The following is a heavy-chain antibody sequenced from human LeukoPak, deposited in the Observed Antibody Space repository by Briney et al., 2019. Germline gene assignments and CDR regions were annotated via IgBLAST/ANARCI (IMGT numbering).Heavy chain of an antibody. V-gene: IGHV1-18*01. CDR3: ARVVYYDSRGYPAAYKGMDV. CDR1: GYTFTSYG. Sequence: ASVKVSCKASGYTFTSYGISWVRQAPGQGLEWMGWISAYNGNTNYAQKLQGRVTMTTDTSTSTAYMELRSLRSDDTAVYYCARVVYYDSRGYPAAYKGMDVWGQGTTVTVSS. J-gene: IGHJ6*02. CDR2: ISAYNGNT. D-gene: IGHD3-22*01.